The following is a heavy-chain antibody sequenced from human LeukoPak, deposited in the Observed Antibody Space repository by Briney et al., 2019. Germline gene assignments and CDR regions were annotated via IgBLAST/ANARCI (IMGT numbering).Heavy chain of an antibody. V-gene: IGHV3-13*01. CDR2: IGTAGDI. J-gene: IGHJ3*02. CDR1: GFTFSNYD. Sequence: GGSLRLSCAASGFTFSNYDMHWVRQATGKGLEWVSGIGTAGDIYYPGSVKGRFTISRENAKNSLYLQMNSLRAGDTAVYYCVLGYSNYDPIPIDAFDIWGQGTMVTVSS. CDR3: VLGYSNYDPIPIDAFDI. D-gene: IGHD4-11*01.